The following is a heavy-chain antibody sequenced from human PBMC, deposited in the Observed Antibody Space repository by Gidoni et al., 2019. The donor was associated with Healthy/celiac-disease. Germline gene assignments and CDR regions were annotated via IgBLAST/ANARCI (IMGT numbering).Heavy chain of an antibody. V-gene: IGHV3-23*01. D-gene: IGHD2-2*01. CDR3: ANGPGGTRPRTPDYYMDV. J-gene: IGHJ6*03. CDR1: GFTFRSYA. CDR2: ISGSGGST. Sequence: EVPLLESGGGLVQPGGSLRLSCAASGFTFRSYAMSWVRQAPGKGLEWVSAISGSGGSTYYADSVKGRFTISRDNSKNTLYLQMNSLRAEDTAVYYCANGPGGTRPRTPDYYMDVWGKGTTVTVSS.